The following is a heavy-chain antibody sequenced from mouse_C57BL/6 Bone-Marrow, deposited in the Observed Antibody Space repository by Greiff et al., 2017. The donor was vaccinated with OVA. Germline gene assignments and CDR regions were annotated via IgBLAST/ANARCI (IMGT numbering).Heavy chain of an antibody. D-gene: IGHD1-1*01. CDR1: GFNITNTY. CDR2: IDPANGNT. CDR3: ATYYYGSSYWFAD. Sequence: VQLKESVAELVRPGASVKLSCTASGFNITNTYMHWVKQRPEQGLEWIGRIDPANGNTKYAPKFQGKATITADTSSNTAYLQLSSLTSEDTAIYYCATYYYGSSYWFADWGQGTLVTVSA. V-gene: IGHV14-3*01. J-gene: IGHJ3*01.